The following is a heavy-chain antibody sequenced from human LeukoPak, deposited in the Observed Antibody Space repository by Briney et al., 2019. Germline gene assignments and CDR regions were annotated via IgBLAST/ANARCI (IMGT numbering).Heavy chain of an antibody. CDR1: GDSVSSNSAA. D-gene: IGHD3-16*02. CDR3: ARDPPLLGGVIVIPQGYFDY. Sequence: SQTLSLTCAISGDSVSSNSAAWNWIRQSPSRGLEWLGRTYYKSKLYNDYAVSVKSRITINSDTSENQFSLKLSSVTAADTAVYYCARDPPLLGGVIVIPQGYFDYWGQGTLVTVSS. V-gene: IGHV6-1*01. J-gene: IGHJ4*02. CDR2: TYYKSKLYN.